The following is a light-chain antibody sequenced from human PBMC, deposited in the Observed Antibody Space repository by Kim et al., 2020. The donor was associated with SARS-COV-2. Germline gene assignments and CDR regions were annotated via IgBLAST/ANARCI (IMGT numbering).Light chain of an antibody. Sequence: GQSVTIFCTGSSSDVGSYKYVSWYRQHPGQAPKLLIYDVSKLTSGVPDRFSGSKSANTASLTISGLQAEDEADYYCCSYARGSIYVFGAGTKVTVL. CDR2: DVS. CDR3: CSYARGSIYV. V-gene: IGLV2-11*03. CDR1: SSDVGSYKY. J-gene: IGLJ1*01.